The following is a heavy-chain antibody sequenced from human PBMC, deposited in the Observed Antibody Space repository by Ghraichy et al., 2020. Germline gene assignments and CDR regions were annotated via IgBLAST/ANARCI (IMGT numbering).Heavy chain of an antibody. Sequence: SETLSLTCTVSGGSISSGGYYWSWIRQHPGKGLEWIGYIYYSGSTYYNPSLKSRVTISVDTSKNQFSLKLSSVTAADTAVYYCARRHVDIVATMAPDAFDIWGQGTMVTVSS. CDR2: IYYSGST. CDR3: ARRHVDIVATMAPDAFDI. CDR1: GGSISSGGYY. V-gene: IGHV4-31*03. D-gene: IGHD5-12*01. J-gene: IGHJ3*02.